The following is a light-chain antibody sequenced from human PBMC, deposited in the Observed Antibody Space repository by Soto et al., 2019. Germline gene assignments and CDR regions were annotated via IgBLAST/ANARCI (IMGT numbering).Light chain of an antibody. J-gene: IGKJ1*01. CDR3: QQYDNSFRT. CDR1: QSVNSNY. V-gene: IGKV3-20*01. CDR2: GAS. Sequence: EIVLTQSPGTLSLSPGKRATLSCRASQSVNSNYLAWYQQKPGQSPRVLIYGASSRATGIPDRFSGSGSGTDFTLTISRLEPEDFAVYYCQQYDNSFRTFGQGTKVEIK.